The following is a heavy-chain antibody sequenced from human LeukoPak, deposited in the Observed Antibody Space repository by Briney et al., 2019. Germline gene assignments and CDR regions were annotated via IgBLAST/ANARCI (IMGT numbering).Heavy chain of an antibody. CDR1: GGTFSSYA. J-gene: IGHJ4*02. V-gene: IGHV1-69*05. D-gene: IGHD3-22*01. CDR2: IIPIFGTA. CDR3: NYYDSSGPFDY. Sequence: SVKVSCKASGGTFSSYAISWVRQAPGQGLEWMGRIIPIFGTANYAQELQGRVTMTTDTSTSTAYMELRSLRSDDTAVYYCNYYDSSGPFDYWGQGTLVTVSS.